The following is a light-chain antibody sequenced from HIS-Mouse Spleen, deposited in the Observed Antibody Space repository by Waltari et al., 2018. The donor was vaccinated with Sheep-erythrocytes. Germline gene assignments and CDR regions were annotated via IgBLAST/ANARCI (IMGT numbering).Light chain of an antibody. CDR2: AAY. CDR1: QGISSY. CDR3: QQLNSYPYT. J-gene: IGKJ2*01. V-gene: IGKV1-9*01. Sequence: DIQLTQSPSFLSASVGDRVTITCRASQGISSYLAWYQQKPGKAPKLLIYAAYTLQSVVTSRFSGSGSGTEFTLTISSLQPEDFATYYCQQLNSYPYTFGQGTKLEIK.